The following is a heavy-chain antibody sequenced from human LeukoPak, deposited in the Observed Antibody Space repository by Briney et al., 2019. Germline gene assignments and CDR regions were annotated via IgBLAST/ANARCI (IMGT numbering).Heavy chain of an antibody. CDR1: GYTFTGYY. CDR2: INPNSGGT. CDR3: ARGDVDTAMVIPMILRP. Sequence: ASVKVSCKASGYTFTGYYMHWVRQAPRQGLEWMGWINPNSGGTNYAQKFQGWVTMTRDTSISTAYMELSRLRSDDTAVYYCARGDVDTAMVIPMILRPWGQGTLVTVSS. J-gene: IGHJ5*02. V-gene: IGHV1-2*04. D-gene: IGHD5-18*01.